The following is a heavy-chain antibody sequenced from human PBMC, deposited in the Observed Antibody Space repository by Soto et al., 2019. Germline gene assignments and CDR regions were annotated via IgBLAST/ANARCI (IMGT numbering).Heavy chain of an antibody. V-gene: IGHV5-10-1*01. D-gene: IGHD3-3*01. CDR2: IDPSDSYT. CDR3: SITTFGESPLSGMDV. J-gene: IGHJ6*02. CDR1: GYSFTSYW. Sequence: GESLKISCKGSGYSFTSYWISWVRQMPGKGLEWMGRIDPSDSYTNYSPSFQGHVTISADKSISTAYLQWSSLKASDTAMYYCSITTFGESPLSGMDVWGQVNTVTVSS.